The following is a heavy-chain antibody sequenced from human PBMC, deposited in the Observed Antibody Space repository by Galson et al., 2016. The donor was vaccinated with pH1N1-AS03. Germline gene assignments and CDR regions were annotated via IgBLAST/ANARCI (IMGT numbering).Heavy chain of an antibody. CDR1: GFVFNNYA. J-gene: IGHJ4*02. CDR3: AKATLGRCNNVRCYPFDY. Sequence: SLRLSCAASGFVFNNYAMNWVRQAPGKGLEWVASMIGGGTDTYHANSVKGRFTISRDNSKNTLYLQMNSLRAEDTAVYYCAKATLGRCNNVRCYPFDYWGQGTQVTVSS. D-gene: IGHD1-1*01. CDR2: MIGGGTDT. V-gene: IGHV3-23*01.